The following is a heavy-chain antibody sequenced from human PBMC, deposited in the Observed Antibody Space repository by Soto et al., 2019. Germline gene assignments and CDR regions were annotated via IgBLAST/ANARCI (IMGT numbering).Heavy chain of an antibody. J-gene: IGHJ5*02. Sequence: GGSLRLSCAASGFTFTTYAMNWVRQAPGKGLEWVSTVGPGGDTYYADSVKGRFTISRDNSRSTLYLQMNSLRAEDTAIYYCVKRGCCHESWGQGTLVTVSS. V-gene: IGHV3-23*01. CDR2: VGPGGDT. D-gene: IGHD6-19*01. CDR3: VKRGCCHES. CDR1: GFTFTTYA.